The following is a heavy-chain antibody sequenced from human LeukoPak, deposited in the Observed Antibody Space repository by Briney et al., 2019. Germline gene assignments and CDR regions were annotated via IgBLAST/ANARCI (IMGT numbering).Heavy chain of an antibody. CDR1: GYSISSGFY. CDR3: ARDGPGWFGEFWFDP. D-gene: IGHD3-10*01. Sequence: SETLSLTCTVSGYSISSGFYRGWIRQPPGKGPEWTGSIYHSGNTYYNPSLDSRVIISVDTSKNQFSLKLKSLTAADTAVYYCARDGPGWFGEFWFDPWGEGTLVTVSP. V-gene: IGHV4-38-2*02. J-gene: IGHJ5*02. CDR2: IYHSGNT.